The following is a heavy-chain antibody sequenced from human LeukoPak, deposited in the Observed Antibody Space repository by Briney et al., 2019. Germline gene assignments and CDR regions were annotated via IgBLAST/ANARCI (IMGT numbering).Heavy chain of an antibody. Sequence: ASVKVSCKASGYTFTGYYMHWVRQAPGQGLEWMGWINPNSGGTNYAQKFQGRVTMTRDTSISTAYMGLSRLRSDDTAVYYCGREAGTATSLDYWGQGTLVTVSS. J-gene: IGHJ4*02. CDR3: GREAGTATSLDY. CDR2: INPNSGGT. V-gene: IGHV1-2*02. CDR1: GYTFTGYY.